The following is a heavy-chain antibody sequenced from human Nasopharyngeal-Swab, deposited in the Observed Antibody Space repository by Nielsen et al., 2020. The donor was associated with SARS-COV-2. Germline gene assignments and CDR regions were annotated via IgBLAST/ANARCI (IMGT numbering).Heavy chain of an antibody. CDR2: IYYSGSA. D-gene: IGHD6-13*01. J-gene: IGHJ4*02. V-gene: IGHV4-39*01. CDR3: ARNPRSVQYTSTWYGEFDY. Sequence: WIRQPPGKGLEWIGTIYYSGSAYYNPSLKRRVAISVDTSKNQIFLNLSSVTAADSAVYYCARNPRSVQYTSTWYGEFDYWGQGTLVTVS.